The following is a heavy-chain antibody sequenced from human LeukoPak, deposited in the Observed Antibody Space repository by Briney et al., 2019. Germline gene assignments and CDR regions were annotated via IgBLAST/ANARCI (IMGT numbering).Heavy chain of an antibody. J-gene: IGHJ3*02. Sequence: GGSLRLSCAASGFTFDDYGMSWVRQAPGKGLEWVSGINWNGGNTGYADSVKGRFTISRDNSINTVFVQMNSLTTDDTAVYYCARGAPLTPGTTGGRPFDIWGQGTVVTVSS. CDR2: INWNGGNT. CDR1: GFTFDDYG. D-gene: IGHD1-1*01. V-gene: IGHV3-20*04. CDR3: ARGAPLTPGTTGGRPFDI.